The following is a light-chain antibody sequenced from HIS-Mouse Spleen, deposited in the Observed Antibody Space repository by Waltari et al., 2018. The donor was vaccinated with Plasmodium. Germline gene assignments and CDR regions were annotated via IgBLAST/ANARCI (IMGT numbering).Light chain of an antibody. CDR3: YSTDSSGNHRV. CDR2: EDS. V-gene: IGLV3-10*01. J-gene: IGLJ3*02. CDR1: ALPTKY. Sequence: SYELTQPPSVSVSPGQTARITCPVDALPTKYAYWYQQKSGQAPGLVIYEDSKRPAGIPERFSGSSSGTMATLTISGAQVEDEADYYCYSTDSSGNHRVFGGGTKLTVL.